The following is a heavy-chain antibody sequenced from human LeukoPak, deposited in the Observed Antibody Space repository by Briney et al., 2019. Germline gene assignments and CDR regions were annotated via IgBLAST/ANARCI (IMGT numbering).Heavy chain of an antibody. CDR2: ISPYTGST. V-gene: IGHV1-18*01. D-gene: IGHD1-26*01. Sequence: EASVKGSYKASGYTFTNYGITWVRQAPGQGLEWVGWISPYTGSTNYAQKLQDRFIMTTDTSTNTAYLDLRSLRSDDTAVYYCAREKAAATGTDHWGQGTLVTVSS. CDR3: AREKAAATGTDH. CDR1: GYTFTNYG. J-gene: IGHJ4*02.